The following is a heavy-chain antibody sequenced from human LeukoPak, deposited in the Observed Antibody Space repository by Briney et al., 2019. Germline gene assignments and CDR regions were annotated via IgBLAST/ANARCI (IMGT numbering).Heavy chain of an antibody. J-gene: IGHJ4*02. CDR2: IYTNGDT. D-gene: IGHD4-17*01. CDR3: ARERRDDYVSFDY. CDR1: GGSFGRVGYF. V-gene: IGHV4-61*02. Sequence: PSETLSLTCTVSGGSFGRVGYFWSWIRQPAGKGLEWIGRIYTNGDTNYNPSLKSRVTMSVDTSTNQFSLELSSVTAADTAVYYCARERRDDYVSFDYWGQGTLVSVSS.